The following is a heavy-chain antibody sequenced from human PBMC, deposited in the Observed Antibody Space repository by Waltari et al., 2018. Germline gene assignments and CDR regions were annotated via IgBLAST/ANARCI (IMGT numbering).Heavy chain of an antibody. J-gene: IGHJ4*02. CDR1: GFTVGNNF. CDR2: IYSGGST. CDR3: AKVDNVGLNNY. Sequence: EVQLVESGGDLIQPGGSLRLSCAASGFTVGNNFMGWVRQAPGKGVGWVSVIYSGGSTNYIDSVRGRFTSSRDSSKNTLYLQMNSLRAEDTAVYYCAKVDNVGLNNYWGQGTLVTVSS. V-gene: IGHV3-53*01. D-gene: IGHD1-1*01.